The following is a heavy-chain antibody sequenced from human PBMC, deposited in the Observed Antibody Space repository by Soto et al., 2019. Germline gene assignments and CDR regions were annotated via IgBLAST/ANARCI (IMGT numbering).Heavy chain of an antibody. J-gene: IGHJ6*02. Sequence: QVQLVESGGGVVQPGRSLRLSCAASGFTFSSYGMHWVRQAPGKGLEWVAVISYDGNNKYYADSVKGRFTISRDNSMNTLYLKMNSLRAEDTAVYSCAKDNHFTMVRGVMIQYYYYGLDVWGQGTTVTVSS. CDR1: GFTFSSYG. CDR2: ISYDGNNK. D-gene: IGHD3-10*01. CDR3: AKDNHFTMVRGVMIQYYYYGLDV. V-gene: IGHV3-30*18.